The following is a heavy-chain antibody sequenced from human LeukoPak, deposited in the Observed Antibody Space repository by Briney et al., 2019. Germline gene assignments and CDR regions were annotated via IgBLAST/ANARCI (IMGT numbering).Heavy chain of an antibody. CDR2: IYYSGST. Sequence: SETLSLTCTVSGGSISSSGSYWGWIRQPPGKGLEWIGYIYYSGSTNYNPSLKSRVTISVDTSKNQFSLKLGSVTAADTAVYYCARDSTGLNWFDPWGQGTLVTVSS. J-gene: IGHJ5*02. CDR3: ARDSTGLNWFDP. V-gene: IGHV4-61*08. D-gene: IGHD1-1*01. CDR1: GGSISSSGSY.